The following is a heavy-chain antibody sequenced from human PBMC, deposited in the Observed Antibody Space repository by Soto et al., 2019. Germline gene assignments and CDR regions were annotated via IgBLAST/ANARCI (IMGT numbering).Heavy chain of an antibody. CDR2: IYTSGST. D-gene: IGHD2-2*01. J-gene: IGHJ5*02. Sequence: LSLTCTVSGGSISSYYWSWIRQPAGKGLEWIGRIYTSGSTNYNPSLKSRVTMSVDTSKNQFSLKLSSVTAADTAVYYCAATGKDIVVVPAATYSDNWFDPWGQGTLVTVSS. CDR1: GGSISSYY. V-gene: IGHV4-4*07. CDR3: AATGKDIVVVPAATYSDNWFDP.